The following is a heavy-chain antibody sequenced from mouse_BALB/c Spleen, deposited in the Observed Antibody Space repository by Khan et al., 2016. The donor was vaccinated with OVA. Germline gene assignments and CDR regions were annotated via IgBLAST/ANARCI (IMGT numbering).Heavy chain of an antibody. Sequence: ELVRPGVSVKISCKGSGYTFTDFAIHWVKQSHAKSLEWIGVISTYYGDADYNQKFKGKATMTVDKSSSTAFVELARLTPEDSANYYCVRGSGNSRFAYWGQGTLVTVSA. J-gene: IGHJ3*01. V-gene: IGHV1S137*01. CDR1: GYTFTDFA. D-gene: IGHD1-3*01. CDR2: ISTYYGDA. CDR3: VRGSGNSRFAY.